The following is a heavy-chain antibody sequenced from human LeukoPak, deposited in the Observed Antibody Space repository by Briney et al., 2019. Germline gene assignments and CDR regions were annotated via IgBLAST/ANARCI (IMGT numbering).Heavy chain of an antibody. CDR3: ARDVRLGELSLPYYFDY. CDR1: GGTFTSYA. V-gene: IGHV1-69*13. J-gene: IGHJ4*02. D-gene: IGHD3-16*02. Sequence: ASVKVSCKASGGTFTSYAISWVRQAPGQGLEWMGGIIPIFGTANYAQKFQGRVTITADESTSTAYMELSSLRSEDTAVYYCARDVRLGELSLPYYFDYWGQGTLVTVSS. CDR2: IIPIFGTA.